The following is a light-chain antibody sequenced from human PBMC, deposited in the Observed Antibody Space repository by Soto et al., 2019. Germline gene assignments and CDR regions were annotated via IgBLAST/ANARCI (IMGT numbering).Light chain of an antibody. CDR2: EGT. CDR3: CSYTGSSTFV. CDR1: SSDVGSYNL. Sequence: QSVLTQPASVSGSPGQSITISCTGTSSDVGSYNLVSWFQQPPGKAPKLMIYEGTKRPSGVSNRGSGSKSGNTASLTISGLQAEDEADYYCCSYTGSSTFVFGGGTQLTVL. J-gene: IGLJ7*01. V-gene: IGLV2-23*03.